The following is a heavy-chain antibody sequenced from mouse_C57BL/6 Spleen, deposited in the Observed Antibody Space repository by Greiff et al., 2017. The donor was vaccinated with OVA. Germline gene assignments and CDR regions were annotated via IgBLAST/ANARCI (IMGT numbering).Heavy chain of an antibody. J-gene: IGHJ1*03. D-gene: IGHD1-1*01. V-gene: IGHV5-4*01. CDR1: GFTFSSYA. CDR2: ISDGGSYT. CDR3: AREEITTVVAEWYFDV. Sequence: EVQRVESGGGLVKPGGSLKLSCAASGFTFSSYAMSWVRQTPEKRLEWVATISDGGSYTYYPDNVKGRFTISRDNAKNNLYLQMSHLKSEDTAMYYCAREEITTVVAEWYFDVWGTGTTVTVSS.